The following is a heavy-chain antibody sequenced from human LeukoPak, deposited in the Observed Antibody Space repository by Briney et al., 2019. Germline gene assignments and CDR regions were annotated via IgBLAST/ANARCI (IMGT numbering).Heavy chain of an antibody. D-gene: IGHD7-27*01. V-gene: IGHV3-74*01. CDR1: GFTFSSYW. Sequence: GGSLRLSCAASGFTFSSYWMHWVRQAPGKGLVWVSRINSDGSSTSYADSVKGRFTISRDNAKNALYLQMNSLRAEDTAVYYCARGFNWGIFDYWGQGTLVTVSS. CDR3: ARGFNWGIFDY. J-gene: IGHJ4*02. CDR2: INSDGSST.